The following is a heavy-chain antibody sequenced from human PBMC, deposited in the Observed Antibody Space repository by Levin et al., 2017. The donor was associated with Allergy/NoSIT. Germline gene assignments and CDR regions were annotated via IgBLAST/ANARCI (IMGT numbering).Heavy chain of an antibody. CDR1: GYTFTGYY. V-gene: IGHV1-2*02. CDR3: ARGLSGYSTAWFDP. Sequence: ASVKVSCKASGYTFTGYYMHWVRQAPGQGLEWMGWINPKTGGTNYAQKFLGRVTMTRDTSISTAYMELNRLRSDDTAVYYCARGLSGYSTAWFDPWGQGTLVTVSS. D-gene: IGHD6-13*01. J-gene: IGHJ5*02. CDR2: INPKTGGT.